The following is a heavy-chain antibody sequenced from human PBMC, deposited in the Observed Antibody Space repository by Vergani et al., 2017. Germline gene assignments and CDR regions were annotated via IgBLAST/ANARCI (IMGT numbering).Heavy chain of an antibody. D-gene: IGHD3-9*01. CDR3: AEGGVYYDILTSDSRPAYYFDY. V-gene: IGHV1-69*01. CDR1: GGPFSSYA. J-gene: IGHJ4*02. CDR2: IIPIFGTA. Sequence: QVQLVQSGAEVKKPGSSVKVSCKASGGPFSSYAISWVRQAPGQGLEWMGGIIPIFGTANYAQKFQGRVTITADESTSTAYMELSSLRSEDTAVYYCAEGGVYYDILTSDSRPAYYFDYWGQGTLVTVSS.